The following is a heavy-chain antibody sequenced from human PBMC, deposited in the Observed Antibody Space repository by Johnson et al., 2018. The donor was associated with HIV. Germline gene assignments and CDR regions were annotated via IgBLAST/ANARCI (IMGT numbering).Heavy chain of an antibody. Sequence: QVQLVESGGGVVQPGRSLRLSCAASGFTFSSMHWDRQAPGKGLEWVAVISHDGSHKYYADSVKGRFSLSRDNSKNFLYLQMNSLRPEDTAVYYCARDGRDLVTRGSFDVWGQGTVVTVSS. CDR2: ISHDGSHK. V-gene: IGHV3-30*14. CDR3: ARDGRDLVTRGSFDV. D-gene: IGHD5-18*01. CDR1: GFTFSS. J-gene: IGHJ3*01.